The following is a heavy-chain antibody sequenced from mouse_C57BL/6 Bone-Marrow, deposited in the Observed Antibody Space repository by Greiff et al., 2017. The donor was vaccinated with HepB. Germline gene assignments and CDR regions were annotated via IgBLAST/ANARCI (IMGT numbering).Heavy chain of an antibody. V-gene: IGHV5-4*01. CDR3: ARPGRRSRYYAMDY. D-gene: IGHD1-2*01. CDR1: GFTFSSYA. CDR2: ISDGGSYT. J-gene: IGHJ4*01. Sequence: EVQLVESGGGLVKPGGSLKLSCAASGFTFSSYAMSWVRQTPEKRLEWVATISDGGSYTYYPDNVKGRFTISRDNAKNNLYLQMSHLKSEDTAMYECARPGRRSRYYAMDYWGQGTSVTVSS.